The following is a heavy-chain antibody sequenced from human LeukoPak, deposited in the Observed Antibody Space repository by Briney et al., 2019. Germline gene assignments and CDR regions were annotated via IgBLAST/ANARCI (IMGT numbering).Heavy chain of an antibody. CDR3: ATMIFGGGFDY. V-gene: IGHV3-7*01. Sequence: GGSLRLSCVASGFTFSSYWMSWVRQAPGKGLKWVANIKEDGGEENYVDSVKGRFTISRDNAKKSLYLQMNSLRAEDTALYYCATMIFGGGFDYWGQGTLVTVSS. CDR1: GFTFSSYW. J-gene: IGHJ4*02. D-gene: IGHD3/OR15-3a*01. CDR2: IKEDGGEE.